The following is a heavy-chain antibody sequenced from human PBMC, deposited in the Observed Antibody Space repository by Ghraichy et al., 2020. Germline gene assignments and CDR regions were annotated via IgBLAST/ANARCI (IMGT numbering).Heavy chain of an antibody. J-gene: IGHJ6*02. CDR3: AREGEYCSGGSCYVGLGYYGMDV. Sequence: GGSLRLSCAASGFTFSSYSMNWVRQAPGKGLEWVSYISSSSSTIYYADSVKGRFTISRDNAKNSLYLQMNSLRDEDTAVYYCAREGEYCSGGSCYVGLGYYGMDVWGQGTTVTVSS. D-gene: IGHD2-15*01. V-gene: IGHV3-48*02. CDR1: GFTFSSYS. CDR2: ISSSSSTI.